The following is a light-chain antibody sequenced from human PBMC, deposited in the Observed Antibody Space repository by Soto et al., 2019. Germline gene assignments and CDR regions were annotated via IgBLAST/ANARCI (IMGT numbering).Light chain of an antibody. CDR2: GAS. V-gene: IGKV3-20*01. CDR3: QQFGGSPPSWT. CDR1: QSVSSNS. Sequence: ESVLTQSPGTLSLSPGERATLSCRVSQSVSSNSLAWYQQKPGQAPRLLIYGASSRATSTPDRFSGSGSGTDFTLTISRLEPEDFAVYYCQQFGGSPPSWTFGQGTKVEI. J-gene: IGKJ1*01.